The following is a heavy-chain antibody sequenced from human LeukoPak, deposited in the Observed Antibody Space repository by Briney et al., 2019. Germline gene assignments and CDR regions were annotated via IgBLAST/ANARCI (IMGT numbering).Heavy chain of an antibody. V-gene: IGHV3-33*08. D-gene: IGHD2-2*01. CDR2: MTFDGSNK. Sequence: GGSLRLSCAASGFTFSSYAMSWVRQAPGKGLEWVATMTFDGSNKYYADSVKGRFTISRDNSQNTLYLQMNSLRAEDTALYYCARGSDCGSTSCYGLFDYWGQGTLVTVSS. J-gene: IGHJ4*02. CDR1: GFTFSSYA. CDR3: ARGSDCGSTSCYGLFDY.